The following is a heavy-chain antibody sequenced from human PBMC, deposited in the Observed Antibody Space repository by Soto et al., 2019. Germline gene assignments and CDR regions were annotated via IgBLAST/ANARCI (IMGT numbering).Heavy chain of an antibody. Sequence: SVKFSCKASGGPFSSYAISWVRQAPGQGLEWMGGIIPISGTANYAKKFHGRVTITADESTSTAYMELSSLRSEDTAVYYCARHCDYDFWSGYYTETPPYYDYGMDVWGQGTTVTVSS. J-gene: IGHJ6*02. V-gene: IGHV1-69*13. CDR3: ARHCDYDFWSGYYTETPPYYDYGMDV. D-gene: IGHD3-3*01. CDR1: GGPFSSYA. CDR2: IIPISGTA.